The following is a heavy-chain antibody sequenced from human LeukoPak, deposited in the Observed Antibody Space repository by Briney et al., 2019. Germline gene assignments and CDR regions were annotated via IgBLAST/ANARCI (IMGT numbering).Heavy chain of an antibody. Sequence: PGGSLRLSCAASGFTFSSYAMHWVRQAPGKGLEWVAVISYDGSNKYYADSVKGRFTISRDNSKNTLYLQMNSLRAEDTAVYYCARDRQWELLGWLDYWGQGTLVTVSS. D-gene: IGHD1-26*01. J-gene: IGHJ4*02. CDR1: GFTFSSYA. V-gene: IGHV3-30-3*01. CDR2: ISYDGSNK. CDR3: ARDRQWELLGWLDY.